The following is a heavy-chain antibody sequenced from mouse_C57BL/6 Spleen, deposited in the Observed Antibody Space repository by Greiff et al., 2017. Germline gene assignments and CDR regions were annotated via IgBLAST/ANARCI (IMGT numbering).Heavy chain of an antibody. V-gene: IGHV5-17*01. CDR1: GFTFSDYG. J-gene: IGHJ2*01. D-gene: IGHD1-1*01. Sequence: EVQLVESGGGLVKPGGSLKLSCAASGFTFSDYGMHWVRQAPEKGLEWVAYISSGSSTIYYADTVKGRFTISRDNAKNTLFLQMTSLRSEDTAMYYCARNYYGSSVNYFDYWGQGTTLTVSS. CDR3: ARNYYGSSVNYFDY. CDR2: ISSGSSTI.